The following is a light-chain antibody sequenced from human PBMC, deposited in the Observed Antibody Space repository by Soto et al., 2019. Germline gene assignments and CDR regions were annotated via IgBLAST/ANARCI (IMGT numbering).Light chain of an antibody. J-gene: IGKJ4*01. Sequence: EIVLTQSPGTLSLSPGERATLSCRASQSVSSSYLAWYTTKPGQDPRIIIYGASSRATGIQDRFSAIWYGNDGNLKLRRLEPEEGAVDYGQQSGSSLLPVGGGHKVDIK. V-gene: IGKV3-20*01. CDR2: GAS. CDR1: QSVSSSY. CDR3: QQSGSSLLP.